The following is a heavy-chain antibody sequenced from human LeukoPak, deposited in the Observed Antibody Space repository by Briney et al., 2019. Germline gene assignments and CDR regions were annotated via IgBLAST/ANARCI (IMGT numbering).Heavy chain of an antibody. J-gene: IGHJ4*02. Sequence: SETLSLTCTVSGGSISSGDYYWSWIRQPPGKGLEWIGYIYYSGSTYYNPSLKSRVTISVDTSKNQFSLKLSSVTAADTAVYYCARATHKRRGYSGYDGGIDYWGQGTLVTVSS. CDR1: GGSISSGDYY. CDR2: IYYSGST. CDR3: ARATHKRRGYSGYDGGIDY. V-gene: IGHV4-30-4*02. D-gene: IGHD5-12*01.